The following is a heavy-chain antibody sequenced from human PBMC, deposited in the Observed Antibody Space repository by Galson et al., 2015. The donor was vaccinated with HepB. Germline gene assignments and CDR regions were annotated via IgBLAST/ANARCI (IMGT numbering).Heavy chain of an antibody. CDR2: ISSSSSYI. CDR1: GFTFSSYS. Sequence: SLRLSCAASGFTFSSYSMNWVRQAPGKGLEWVSSISSSSSYIYYADSGKGRFTISRDNAKNSLYLQMNSLRAEDTAVYYCAREEVGATFNWFDPWGQGTLVTVSS. D-gene: IGHD1-26*01. V-gene: IGHV3-21*01. CDR3: AREEVGATFNWFDP. J-gene: IGHJ5*02.